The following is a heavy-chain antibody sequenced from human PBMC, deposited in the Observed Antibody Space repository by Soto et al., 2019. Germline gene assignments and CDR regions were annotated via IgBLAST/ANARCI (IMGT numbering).Heavy chain of an antibody. V-gene: IGHV3-66*01. D-gene: IGHD3-22*01. J-gene: IGHJ4*02. CDR3: ARELDSSGYLSDY. Sequence: GGSLRLSCAASGFTVSSNYMSWVRQAPGKGLEWVSVIYSGGSTYYADSVKGRFTISRDNSKNTLYLQMNSLRAEDTAVYYCARELDSSGYLSDYWGQGTQVTVSS. CDR2: IYSGGST. CDR1: GFTVSSNY.